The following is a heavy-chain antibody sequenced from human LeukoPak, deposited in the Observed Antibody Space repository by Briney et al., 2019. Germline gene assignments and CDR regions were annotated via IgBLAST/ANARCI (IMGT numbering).Heavy chain of an antibody. Sequence: GGSLRLSCSASGFSFTTYWMSWLRQAPGKGLEWMANIKQDGSEKYYVDSVKGRFTISRDNTNNSLFLLMNSLRADDAAVYYCARDGILTYAFDIWGQGTMVTVSS. D-gene: IGHD1-1*01. CDR3: ARDGILTYAFDI. J-gene: IGHJ3*02. V-gene: IGHV3-7*01. CDR2: IKQDGSEK. CDR1: GFSFTTYW.